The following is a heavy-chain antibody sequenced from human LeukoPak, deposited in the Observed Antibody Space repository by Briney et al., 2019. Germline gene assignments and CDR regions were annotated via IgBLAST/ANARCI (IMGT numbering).Heavy chain of an antibody. D-gene: IGHD5-24*01. CDR2: IYYSGSI. CDR3: ARGGRRDGYNFPY. CDR1: GGSISSYY. V-gene: IGHV4-59*01. J-gene: IGHJ4*02. Sequence: PSETLSLTCTFAGGSISSYYWSWIRQPPGKGLEWIGYIYYSGSINYNPSLKSRVTISVDTSKNQFSLNLSSVTAADTAVYYCARGGRRDGYNFPYWGQGTLVTVSS.